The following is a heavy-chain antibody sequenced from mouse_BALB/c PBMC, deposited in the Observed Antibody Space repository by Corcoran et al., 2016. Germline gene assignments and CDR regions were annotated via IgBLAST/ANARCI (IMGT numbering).Heavy chain of an antibody. CDR3: ARDYYGSSSWFAY. Sequence: QIQLVQSGPELKKPGETVKISCKASGYTFTNNGMNWVKQAPGKGLKWMGWINTYTGEPTYADDFKGRFAFSLETSASTAYLQINNLKNEDMATYFCARDYYGSSSWFAYWGQGTLVTVSA. CDR1: GYTFTNNG. D-gene: IGHD1-1*01. J-gene: IGHJ3*01. CDR2: INTYTGEP. V-gene: IGHV9-1*02.